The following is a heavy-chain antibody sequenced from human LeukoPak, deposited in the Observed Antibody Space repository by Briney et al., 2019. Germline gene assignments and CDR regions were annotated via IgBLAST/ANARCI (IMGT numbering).Heavy chain of an antibody. Sequence: ASVKVSCKASGYTFTSYDINWVRPATGQGLGWMGWMNPNSGNTGYAQKFQGRVTMTRNTSISTAYMELSSLRSDDPAVYYCARVDYEGSGAFDIWGQGTMVTVSS. V-gene: IGHV1-8*01. CDR2: MNPNSGNT. CDR3: ARVDYEGSGAFDI. CDR1: GYTFTSYD. D-gene: IGHD4-17*01. J-gene: IGHJ3*02.